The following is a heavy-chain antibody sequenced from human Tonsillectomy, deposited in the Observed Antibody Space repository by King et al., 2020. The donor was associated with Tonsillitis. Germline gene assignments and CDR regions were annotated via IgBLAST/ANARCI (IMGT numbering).Heavy chain of an antibody. Sequence: VQLVESGGGLVQPGGSLRLSCAASGFTFSIYAMSWVRQAPGKGREWVSAIRVSGGGTYYADSVKGRFTISRDNSKNTLYLQMNSLRAEDTAVYYCAKMVREQLVGFDYWGQGTLVTVAS. CDR3: AKMVREQLVGFDY. D-gene: IGHD6-6*01. V-gene: IGHV3-23*04. CDR1: GFTFSIYA. J-gene: IGHJ4*02. CDR2: IRVSGGGT.